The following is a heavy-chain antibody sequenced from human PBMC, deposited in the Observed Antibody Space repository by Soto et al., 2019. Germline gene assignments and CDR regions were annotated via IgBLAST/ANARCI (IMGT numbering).Heavy chain of an antibody. CDR2: IWYDGSNK. CDR1: GFTFSSYG. V-gene: IGHV3-33*01. D-gene: IGHD2-15*01. CDR3: ARAWSPGSKRSFDY. Sequence: PGGSLRLSCAASGFTFSSYGMHWVRQVPGKGLEWVAVIWYDGSNKYYADSVKGRFTISRDNSKNTLYLQMNSLRAEDTAVYYCARAWSPGSKRSFDYWGQGTLVTVSS. J-gene: IGHJ4*02.